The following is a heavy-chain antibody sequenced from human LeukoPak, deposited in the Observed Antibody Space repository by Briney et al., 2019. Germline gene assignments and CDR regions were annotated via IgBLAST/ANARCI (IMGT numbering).Heavy chain of an antibody. CDR2: IYYSGST. J-gene: IGHJ3*02. D-gene: IGHD1-26*01. Sequence: PSETLSLTCNVSGAAVSRGGYYWSWIRQHPGKGLEWIGYIYYSGSTYYNPSLKSRVTISVDTSKNQFSLKLSSVTAADTAVYYCARGGAGGSGAFDIWGQGTMVTVSS. V-gene: IGHV4-31*03. CDR3: ARGGAGGSGAFDI. CDR1: GAAVSRGGYY.